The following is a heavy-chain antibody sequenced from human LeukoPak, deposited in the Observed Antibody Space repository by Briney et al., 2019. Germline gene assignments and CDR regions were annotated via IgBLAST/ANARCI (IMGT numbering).Heavy chain of an antibody. CDR1: GGSFIGYY. D-gene: IGHD3-10*01. Sequence: SETLSVTCAVYGGSFIGYYWSWIRQPPGKGLEWIGGINHSGSTNYNPSLKSRVTISVDTSKNKFSLKLSSVTAADTAVYYCPREAWRYYYGSGSYYGAPHFDYWGQGTLVTVSS. CDR3: PREAWRYYYGSGSYYGAPHFDY. V-gene: IGHV4-34*01. CDR2: INHSGST. J-gene: IGHJ4*02.